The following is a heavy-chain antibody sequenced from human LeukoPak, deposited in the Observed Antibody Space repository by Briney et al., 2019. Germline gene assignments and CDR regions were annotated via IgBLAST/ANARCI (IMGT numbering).Heavy chain of an antibody. CDR3: AILLEDYAFSTGSAKDY. V-gene: IGHV1-24*01. CDR2: FDPVDGET. D-gene: IGHD3-3*01. CDR1: GYSLTQLS. Sequence: ASVKVSCKVSGYSLTQLSMHWVRQGIGRGLEWMGGFDPVDGETIYAQKFQGRVTMAENTSTDTAYMELSSLRSDDTAVYYCAILLEDYAFSTGSAKDYWGQGTLVTVSS. J-gene: IGHJ4*02.